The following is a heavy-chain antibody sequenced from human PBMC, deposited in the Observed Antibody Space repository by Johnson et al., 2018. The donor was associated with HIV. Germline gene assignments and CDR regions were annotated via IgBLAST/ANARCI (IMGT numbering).Heavy chain of an antibody. Sequence: VQLVESGGGVVRPGGSLRLSCAASGFIFSGYWMNWVRQAPGKGLEWVSGITWNSGEIDYADSVEGRFTISRDNSKNTLYLQMNSLRAGDTAVYYCSRLPTGYSRDGFDIWGQGTMVTVSS. D-gene: IGHD5-18*01. J-gene: IGHJ3*02. CDR1: GFIFSGYW. V-gene: IGHV3-48*01. CDR3: SRLPTGYSRDGFDI. CDR2: ITWNSGEI.